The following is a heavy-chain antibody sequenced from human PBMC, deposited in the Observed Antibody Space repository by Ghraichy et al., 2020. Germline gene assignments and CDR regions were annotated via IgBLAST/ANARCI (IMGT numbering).Heavy chain of an antibody. CDR2: IDIGNGNT. CDR3: ARTGYSSSWALPWGYYMDV. Sequence: ASVKVSCKASGSTFTTYVMHWVRQSRGLRLEWMGWIDIGNGNTKYSQKFQGRVTFTRDTSASTAYMELSSLRSEDTAVYHCARTGYSSSWALPWGYYMDVWGKGTTVTFS. V-gene: IGHV1-3*04. J-gene: IGHJ6*03. CDR1: GSTFTTYV. D-gene: IGHD6-13*01.